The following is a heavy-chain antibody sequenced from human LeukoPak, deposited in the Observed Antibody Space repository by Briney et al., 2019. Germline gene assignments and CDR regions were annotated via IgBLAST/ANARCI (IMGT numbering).Heavy chain of an antibody. D-gene: IGHD6-13*01. CDR2: IYSGGST. CDR3: ARDTFGYSSSWYDY. Sequence: GGSLRLSCAASGFTLSSNYMSWVRQAPGEGLEWVSVIYSGGSTYYADSVKGRFTISRDNSKNTLYLQMNSLRAEDTAVYYCARDTFGYSSSWYDYWGQGTLVTVSS. CDR1: GFTLSSNY. J-gene: IGHJ4*02. V-gene: IGHV3-66*01.